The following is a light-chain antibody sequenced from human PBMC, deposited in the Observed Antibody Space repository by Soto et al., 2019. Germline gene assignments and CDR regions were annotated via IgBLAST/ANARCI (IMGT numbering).Light chain of an antibody. CDR3: SVYASTNTFM. V-gene: IGLV2-23*02. J-gene: IGLJ3*02. CDR2: EAT. Sequence: QSALTQPASVSGSPGQSITISCTGTSSDIGRYNLVSWYQQHPGKPPKLMIYEATKRPSGVSNRFSGPKSGNTASLTISGLQAEDEADYYCSVYASTNTFMFGGGTKLTVL. CDR1: SSDIGRYNL.